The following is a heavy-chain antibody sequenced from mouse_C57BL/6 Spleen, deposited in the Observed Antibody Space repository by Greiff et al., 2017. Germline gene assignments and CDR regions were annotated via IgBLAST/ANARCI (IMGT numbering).Heavy chain of an antibody. V-gene: IGHV7-3*01. CDR3: ARYTPGGYYFDY. J-gene: IGHJ2*01. CDR2: ISNKANGYTT. Sequence: VESGGGLVQPGGSLSLSCAASGFTLTDYYMSRVRQPPGKALEWLGFISNKANGYTTEYSASVQGRFTITRDNSQSILYLQLNALSSEDSATDYCARYTPGGYYFDYWGQGTTLTVSS. CDR1: GFTLTDYY.